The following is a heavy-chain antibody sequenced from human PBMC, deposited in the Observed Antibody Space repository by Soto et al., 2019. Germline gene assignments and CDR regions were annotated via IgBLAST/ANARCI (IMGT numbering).Heavy chain of an antibody. V-gene: IGHV1-69*13. D-gene: IGHD5-12*01. CDR3: AGGYSGYRDYYYYYGMDV. CDR2: IIPIFGTA. Sequence: SVKVSCKASGGTFSSYAISWVRQAPGQGLEWMGGIIPIFGTANYAQKFQGRVTITADESTSTAYMELSSLRSEDTAVYYCAGGYSGYRDYYYYYGMDVWGQGTTVTAS. J-gene: IGHJ6*02. CDR1: GGTFSSYA.